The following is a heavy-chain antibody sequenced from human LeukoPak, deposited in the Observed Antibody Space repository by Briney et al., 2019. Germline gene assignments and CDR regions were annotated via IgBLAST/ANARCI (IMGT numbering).Heavy chain of an antibody. Sequence: SETLSLTCAVYGGSFSGYYWSWIRQPPGKGLEWTGEINHSGSTNYNPSLKSRVTISVDTSKNQFSLKLSSVTAADTAVYYCARSVPATGTTYYYYYYYMDVWGKGTTVTVSS. CDR1: GGSFSGYY. D-gene: IGHD1-1*01. J-gene: IGHJ6*03. CDR2: INHSGST. CDR3: ARSVPATGTTYYYYYYYMDV. V-gene: IGHV4-34*01.